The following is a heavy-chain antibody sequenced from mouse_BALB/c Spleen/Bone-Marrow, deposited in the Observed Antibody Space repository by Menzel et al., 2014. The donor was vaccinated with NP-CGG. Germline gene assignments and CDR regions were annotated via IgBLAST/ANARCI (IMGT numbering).Heavy chain of an antibody. CDR1: GYAFTNYL. CDR2: INPGSGGT. Sequence: QVQLQQPGAELVRPGTSVKVSCKASGYAFTNYLIEWVKQRPGQGLEWIGVINPGSGGTNYNEKFRGKTTLTADKSSSTAYMQLSSLTSDDSAVYFCARSGGTGYWGQGTTLTVSS. D-gene: IGHD4-1*01. V-gene: IGHV1-54*01. CDR3: ARSGGTGY. J-gene: IGHJ2*01.